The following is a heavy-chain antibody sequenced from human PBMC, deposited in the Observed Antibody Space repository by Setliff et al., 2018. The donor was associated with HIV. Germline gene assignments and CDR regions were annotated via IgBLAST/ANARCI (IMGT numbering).Heavy chain of an antibody. J-gene: IGHJ4*02. CDR1: GYTFTSYW. V-gene: IGHV5-51*01. D-gene: IGHD3-16*01. CDR2: IYPGDSDT. Sequence: GESLKISCKGSGYTFTSYWIGWVRQMPGKGLEWMGIIYPGDSDTRYSPSFQGRVTISADKTITTAYMELNSLSSEDTAVYYCARDATYDYVWGTSSLVLDYWGQGTLVTVSS. CDR3: ARDATYDYVWGTSSLVLDY.